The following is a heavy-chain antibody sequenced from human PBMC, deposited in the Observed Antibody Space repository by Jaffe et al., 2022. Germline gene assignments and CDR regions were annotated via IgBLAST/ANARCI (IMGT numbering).Heavy chain of an antibody. CDR2: IKSKTDGGTT. Sequence: EVQLVESGGGLVKPGGSLRLSCAASGFTFSNAWMSWVRQAPGKGLEWVGRIKSKTDGGTTDYAAPVKGRFTISRDDSKNTLYLQMNSLKTEDTAVYYCTTLVVTMVQGVITRIDYWGQGTLVTVSS. J-gene: IGHJ4*02. CDR1: GFTFSNAW. D-gene: IGHD3-10*01. V-gene: IGHV3-15*01. CDR3: TTLVVTMVQGVITRIDY.